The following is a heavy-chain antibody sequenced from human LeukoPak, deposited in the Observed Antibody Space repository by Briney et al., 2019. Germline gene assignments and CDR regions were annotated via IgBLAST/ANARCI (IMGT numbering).Heavy chain of an antibody. CDR3: ARDDSSRDDSSGYHV. J-gene: IGHJ4*02. V-gene: IGHV4-4*07. CDR2: IHFSGST. D-gene: IGHD3-22*01. Sequence: NPSETLSLTCTVSGGSINSYYWTWIRQSAEKGLEWIGRIHFSGSTNYNPALKSRVAISLDDSKNQFSLKLRSVTAADTAVYFCARDDSSRDDSSGYHVWGRGTLVTVSS. CDR1: GGSINSYY.